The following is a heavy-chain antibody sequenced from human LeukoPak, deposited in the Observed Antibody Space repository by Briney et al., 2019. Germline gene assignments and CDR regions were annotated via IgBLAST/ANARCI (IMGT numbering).Heavy chain of an antibody. V-gene: IGHV3-23*01. CDR1: GFTFSSYA. J-gene: IGHJ3*02. CDR3: ATEWYYYDSSGYYRTSSAGAFDI. Sequence: GGSLRLSCAASGFTFSSYAMSWVRQAPGKGLEWVSAISGSGGSTYYADSVKGRFTISRDNSKNTLYLQMNSLRAEDTAVYYCATEWYYYDSSGYYRTSSAGAFDIWGQGTMVTVSS. D-gene: IGHD3-22*01. CDR2: ISGSGGST.